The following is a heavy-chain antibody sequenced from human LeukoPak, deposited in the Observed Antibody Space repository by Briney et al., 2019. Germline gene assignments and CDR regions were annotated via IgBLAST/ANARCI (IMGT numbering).Heavy chain of an antibody. CDR3: ARQTHYTPAFDY. J-gene: IGHJ4*02. Sequence: PSETLSLTCTVSGGSISSNYWNWIRQPPGKGLEWIGYIYYSGGTNYNPSLKSRVTISRNTSKNQFSLKLTSVTAADTAVYYCARQTHYTPAFDYWGQGTLVTVSS. V-gene: IGHV4-59*08. CDR2: IYYSGGT. CDR1: GGSISSNY. D-gene: IGHD2-15*01.